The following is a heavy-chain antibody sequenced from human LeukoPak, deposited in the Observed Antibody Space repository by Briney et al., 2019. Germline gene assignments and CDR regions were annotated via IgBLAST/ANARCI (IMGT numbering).Heavy chain of an antibody. CDR3: ARDLEDYNNYGEMGF. J-gene: IGHJ4*02. D-gene: IGHD4-11*01. V-gene: IGHV3-21*01. CDR2: ISTSSSYM. CDR1: GFTFSSYT. Sequence: PGGSLRLSCVASGFTFSSYTLTWVRQAPGKGLEWVSSISTSSSYMYYGDSVKGRFTTSRDNAKNSLYLQMSSLRAEDTAVYYCARDLEDYNNYGEMGFWGQGTLVTVSS.